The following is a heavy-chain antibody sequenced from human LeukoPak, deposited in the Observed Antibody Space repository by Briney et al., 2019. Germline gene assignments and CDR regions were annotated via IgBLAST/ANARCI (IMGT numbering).Heavy chain of an antibody. Sequence: PSETLSLTCTVSGYSISSGYYWGWIRQPPGKGLEWIGEINHSGSTNYNPSLKSRVTISVDTSKNQFSLKLSSVTAADTAVYYCARVLHRSSTSPYAFDIWGQGTMVTVSS. D-gene: IGHD2-2*01. J-gene: IGHJ3*02. CDR1: GYSISSGYY. CDR2: INHSGST. CDR3: ARVLHRSSTSPYAFDI. V-gene: IGHV4-38-2*02.